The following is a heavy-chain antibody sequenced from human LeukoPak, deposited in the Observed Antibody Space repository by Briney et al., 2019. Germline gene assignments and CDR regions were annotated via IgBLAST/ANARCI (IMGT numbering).Heavy chain of an antibody. V-gene: IGHV3-7*03. CDR3: SRRYFDY. Sequence: GGSLRLSCAASGFTFSSYGMSWVRQAPGRGLEWVANIKQDGSGKYYVDSVKGRFTISRDNAKNSLYLQMNSLRAEDTAVYYCSRRYFDYWGQGTLVTVSS. CDR1: GFTFSSYG. CDR2: IKQDGSGK. J-gene: IGHJ4*02.